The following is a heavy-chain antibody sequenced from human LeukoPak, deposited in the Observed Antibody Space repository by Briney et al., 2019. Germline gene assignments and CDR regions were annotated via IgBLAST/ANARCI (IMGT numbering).Heavy chain of an antibody. CDR3: AXAAXVSTSSKYYFDN. J-gene: IGHJ4*02. CDR2: MNPNSGNT. V-gene: IGHV1-8*01. Sequence: GASVKVSCKASGYTFTSYDINWVRQATGQGLEWMGWMNPNSGNTGYAQKFQGRVTMTRNTSISTAYMELSSLRSEDTALYYWAXAAXVSTSSKYYFDNWGQGTLVTVSS. CDR1: GYTFTSYD. D-gene: IGHD6-13*01.